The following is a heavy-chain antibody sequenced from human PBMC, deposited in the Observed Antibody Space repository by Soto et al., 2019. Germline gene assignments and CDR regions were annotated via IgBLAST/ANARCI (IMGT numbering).Heavy chain of an antibody. Sequence: GGSLRLSCAASGFTFSSYGMHWVRQAPGKGLEWVAVIWYDGSNKYYADSVKGRFTISRDNSKNTLYLQMNSLRAEDTAVYYCARDRTVTTGLLSYYYGMDVWGQGTTVTVSS. CDR3: ARDRTVTTGLLSYYYGMDV. CDR2: IWYDGSNK. V-gene: IGHV3-33*01. D-gene: IGHD4-4*01. J-gene: IGHJ6*02. CDR1: GFTFSSYG.